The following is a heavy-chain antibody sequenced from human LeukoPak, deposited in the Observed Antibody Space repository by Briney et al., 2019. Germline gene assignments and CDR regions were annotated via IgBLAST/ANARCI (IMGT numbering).Heavy chain of an antibody. J-gene: IGHJ4*02. Sequence: PGGSLRLSCAASGFTFSSYSMNWVRQAPGKGLEWVAVISYDGSNKYYADSVKGRFTISRDNSKNTLYLQMNSLRAEDTAVYYCARDVGQHFDYWGQGTLVTVSS. V-gene: IGHV3-30*03. CDR1: GFTFSSYS. D-gene: IGHD3-16*01. CDR3: ARDVGQHFDY. CDR2: ISYDGSNK.